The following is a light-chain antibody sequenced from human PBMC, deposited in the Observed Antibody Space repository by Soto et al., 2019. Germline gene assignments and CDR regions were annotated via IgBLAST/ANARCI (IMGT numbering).Light chain of an antibody. Sequence: QSVLTQPPSASGTPGQRVTISCSGSSSNIGSNTVNWYQQHPGTAPKLLIYSNNQRPSGVPDRFSGSKSGTSASLAISGLESEYEADYYCAAWDDSLNGVVFGGGTKLTVL. J-gene: IGLJ2*01. V-gene: IGLV1-44*01. CDR2: SNN. CDR3: AAWDDSLNGVV. CDR1: SSNIGSNT.